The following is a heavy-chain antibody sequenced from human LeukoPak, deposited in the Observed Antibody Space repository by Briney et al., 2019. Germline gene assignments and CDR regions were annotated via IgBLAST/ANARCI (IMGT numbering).Heavy chain of an antibody. D-gene: IGHD3-10*01. J-gene: IGHJ4*02. V-gene: IGHV3-7*01. CDR1: EFSVGSNY. Sequence: GGSLRLSCAASEFSVGSNYMTWVRQAPGKGLEWLANIKQDGSENYYVDSVKGRFTISRDNAKNSLYLQMNSLRADDTAVYYCARDEATMVRGHDYWGQGTLVTVSS. CDR3: ARDEATMVRGHDY. CDR2: IKQDGSEN.